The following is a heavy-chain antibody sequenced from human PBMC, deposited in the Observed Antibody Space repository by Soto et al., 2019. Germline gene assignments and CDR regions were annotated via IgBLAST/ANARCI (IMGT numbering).Heavy chain of an antibody. V-gene: IGHV4-31*11. Sequence: SETLSLTCAVSGASISSDSYYWSWIRQHPGRGLEWIGSISYSGSPYYNPSLKSRVTISVDTSKNQFSLKLTSVTAADTAVYYCARYSFSGTWSKFDYWGQGTLVTVSS. J-gene: IGHJ4*02. D-gene: IGHD1-26*01. CDR1: GASISSDSYY. CDR3: ARYSFSGTWSKFDY. CDR2: ISYSGSP.